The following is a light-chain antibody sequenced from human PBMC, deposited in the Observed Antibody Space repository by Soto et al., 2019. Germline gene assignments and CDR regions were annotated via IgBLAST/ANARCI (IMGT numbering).Light chain of an antibody. CDR3: QQYNNWWT. J-gene: IGKJ1*01. CDR2: GAS. CDR1: QSVSTS. V-gene: IGKV3-15*01. Sequence: EIVMTQSPATLSVSPGERATLSCRASQSVSTSLAWYQQKPGQAPRLLISGASTRATGVPARFSGSGYETEFTLTISSLQSEYFAVYYCQQYNNWWTFGQGTKVEIK.